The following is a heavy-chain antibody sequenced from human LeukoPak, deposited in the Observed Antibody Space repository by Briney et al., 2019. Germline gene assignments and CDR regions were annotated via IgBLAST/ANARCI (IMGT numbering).Heavy chain of an antibody. J-gene: IGHJ4*02. Sequence: GGSLRLSCAASGFTFSSDAMSWVRQAPGKGLEWVANIKQDGSEKYYVDSVKGRFTISRDNAKNSLYLQMNSLRAEDTAVYYCARVGVTTSFYWGQGTLVTVSS. V-gene: IGHV3-7*01. CDR2: IKQDGSEK. CDR1: GFTFSSDA. CDR3: ARVGVTTSFY. D-gene: IGHD4-11*01.